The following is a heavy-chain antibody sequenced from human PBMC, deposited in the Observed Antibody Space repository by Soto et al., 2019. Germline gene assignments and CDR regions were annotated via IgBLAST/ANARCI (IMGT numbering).Heavy chain of an antibody. D-gene: IGHD6-19*01. CDR2: ISYDGSNK. CDR3: EKEQGIAVAGTVYLQH. CDR1: GFTFSSYG. Sequence: QVQLVESGGGVVKPGRSLRLSCAASGFTFSSYGMHWVRKAPGKGLEWVAVISYDGSNKYYADYVTGRFTTSRDNSKNTLYLQMNSGRAEFTAVYYCEKEQGIAVAGTVYLQHWGQGTLVTVSS. V-gene: IGHV3-30*18. J-gene: IGHJ1*01.